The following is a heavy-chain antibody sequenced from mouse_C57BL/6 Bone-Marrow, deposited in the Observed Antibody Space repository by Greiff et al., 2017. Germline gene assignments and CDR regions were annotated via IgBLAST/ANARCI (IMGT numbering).Heavy chain of an antibody. CDR3: ARLLRYSAGFAY. V-gene: IGHV1-69*01. D-gene: IGHD1-1*01. J-gene: IGHJ3*01. CDR1: GYTFTSYW. CDR2: IDPSDSYT. Sequence: VQLQQPGAELVMPGASVKLSCKASGYTFTSYWMHWVKQRPGQGLEWIGEIDPSDSYTNYNQKFKGKSTLTVDKSSSTAYMQLSSLTSEDSAVYYCARLLRYSAGFAYWGQGTLVTVSA.